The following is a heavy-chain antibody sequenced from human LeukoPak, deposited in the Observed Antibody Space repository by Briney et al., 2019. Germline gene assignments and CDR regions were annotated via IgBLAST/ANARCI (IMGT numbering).Heavy chain of an antibody. J-gene: IGHJ5*02. CDR3: ARDLVLGTKKGWFDP. CDR2: LNPSTGGT. CDR1: GYTFTNYY. Sequence: EASVKVSCKASGYTFTNYYVHWVRQAPGQGLEWMGILNPSTGGTVYAQKFQGRLTVTRDTSTSTVYMELSSLISEDTAVYYCARDLVLGTKKGWFDPWGQGTLVTVSS. V-gene: IGHV1-46*01. D-gene: IGHD1-7*01.